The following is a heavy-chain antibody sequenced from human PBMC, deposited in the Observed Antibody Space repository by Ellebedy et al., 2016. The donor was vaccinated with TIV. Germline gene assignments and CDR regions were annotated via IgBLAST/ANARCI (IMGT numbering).Heavy chain of an antibody. CDR3: ARLEYYAKSPNHDY. J-gene: IGHJ4*02. D-gene: IGHD2/OR15-2a*01. CDR2: INPNSGGI. V-gene: IGHV1-2*02. Sequence: ASVKVSXKASRYTFTSYDINWVRQATGQGLEWMGWINPNSGGINYAQKFQGRVTMTRDTSISTAYMELSRLRSDDTAVYYCARLEYYAKSPNHDYWGQGTLVTVSS. CDR1: RYTFTSYD.